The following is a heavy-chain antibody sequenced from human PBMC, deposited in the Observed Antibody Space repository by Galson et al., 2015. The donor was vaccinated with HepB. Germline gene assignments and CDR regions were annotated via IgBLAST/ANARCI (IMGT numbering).Heavy chain of an antibody. J-gene: IGHJ3*02. D-gene: IGHD3-22*01. CDR1: GFTFSSYG. CDR3: ASLNYYDSSGYYPGGAFDI. V-gene: IGHV3-33*08. CDR2: IWYDGSNK. Sequence: SLRLSCAASGFTFSSYGMHWVRQAPGKGLEWVAVIWYDGSNKYYADSVKGRFTISRDNSKNTLYLQMNSLRAEDTAVYYCASLNYYDSSGYYPGGAFDIWGQGTMVTVSS.